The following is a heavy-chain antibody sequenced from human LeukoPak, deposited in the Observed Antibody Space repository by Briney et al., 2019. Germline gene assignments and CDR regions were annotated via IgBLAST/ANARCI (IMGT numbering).Heavy chain of an antibody. D-gene: IGHD2-21*01. CDR1: GFTFDEYA. CDR3: VRENVVIILDY. J-gene: IGHJ4*02. Sequence: GGSLRLSCAASGFTFDEYAMHWVRQAPGKGLEWVSFISGDGGSTYYADSVKGRFTISRDNSQNTLYLQMNSLRPEDTAVYYCVRENVVIILDYWGQGNLVTVSS. V-gene: IGHV3-43*02. CDR2: ISGDGGST.